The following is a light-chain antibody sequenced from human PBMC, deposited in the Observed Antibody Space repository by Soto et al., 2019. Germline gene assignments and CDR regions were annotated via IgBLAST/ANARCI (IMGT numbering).Light chain of an antibody. Sequence: SYELTQPPSVSVAQGKTARITCGGNNMGSKSVHWYQQKPGQAPVLVIYYDSDRPSGIPERFSGSNSGNTATLTISRVEAGDEADSYCQVWGEVFGGRTKLTVL. J-gene: IGLJ2*01. V-gene: IGLV3-21*01. CDR2: YDS. CDR3: QVWGEV. CDR1: NMGSKS.